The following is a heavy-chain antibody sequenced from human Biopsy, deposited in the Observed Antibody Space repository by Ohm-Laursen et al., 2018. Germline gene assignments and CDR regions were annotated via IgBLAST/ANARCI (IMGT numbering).Heavy chain of an antibody. Sequence: TLSFTCTVSGDSISSGGNYWSWIRQLPGKGLEWIAYIYHTGSTYYNQSLKSRLSIAIDTSKNQFSVSLRSVTAADTAVYYCARADMVTTIVDYWGQGTLVTVSS. D-gene: IGHD5-12*01. CDR2: IYHTGST. CDR3: ARADMVTTIVDY. CDR1: GDSISSGGNY. V-gene: IGHV4-31*03. J-gene: IGHJ4*02.